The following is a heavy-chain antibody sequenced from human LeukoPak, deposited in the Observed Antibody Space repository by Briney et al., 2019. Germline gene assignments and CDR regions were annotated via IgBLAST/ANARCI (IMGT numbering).Heavy chain of an antibody. Sequence: GGSLRLSCAASGFTVSGDNMSWVRQSPAKGLEWVATFHSGGDTYYADSVKGRFTISRGDSQNMVYLQMNNLRVEDTALYYCASFTSGWHPWGQGTPVTVSS. CDR3: ASFTSGWHP. J-gene: IGHJ1*01. V-gene: IGHV3-66*01. D-gene: IGHD6-25*01. CDR1: GFTVSGDN. CDR2: FHSGGDT.